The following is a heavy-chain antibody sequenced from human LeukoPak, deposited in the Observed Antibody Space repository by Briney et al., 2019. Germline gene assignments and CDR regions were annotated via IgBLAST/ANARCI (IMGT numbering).Heavy chain of an antibody. V-gene: IGHV4-59*08. J-gene: IGHJ6*02. Sequence: SETLSLTCTVSGGSISSYYWSWIRQPPGKGLEWIGYIYYSGSTNYNPSLKSRVTTSVDTSKNQFSLKLSSVTAADTAVYYCARVMGRAEYYGMDVWGQGTTVTVSS. CDR1: GGSISSYY. D-gene: IGHD1-14*01. CDR3: ARVMGRAEYYGMDV. CDR2: IYYSGST.